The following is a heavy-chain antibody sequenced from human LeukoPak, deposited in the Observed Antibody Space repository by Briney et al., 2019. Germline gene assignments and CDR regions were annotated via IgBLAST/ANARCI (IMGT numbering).Heavy chain of an antibody. CDR2: IYSGGET. J-gene: IGHJ6*02. V-gene: IGHV3-66*01. D-gene: IGHD2-2*02. CDR3: ARGHIVVVSAAIRGHYYYGMDV. CDR1: GFTVSSNY. Sequence: GGSLRLFCAASGFTVSSNYLSWVRQAPGKGLEWVVVIYSGGETYYADSVKGRFTISRDNSKNTLYLQMNSLRAEDTALYYCARGHIVVVSAAIRGHYYYGMDVWGQGTTVTVSS.